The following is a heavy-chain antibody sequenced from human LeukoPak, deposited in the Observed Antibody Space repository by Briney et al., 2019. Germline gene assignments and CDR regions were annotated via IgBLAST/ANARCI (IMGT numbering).Heavy chain of an antibody. V-gene: IGHV3-74*01. CDR3: ARDMDGATTIDY. CDR1: GFTFSSYW. Sequence: GGCLRLSCAASGFTFSSYWMHWVRQAPGKGLVWVSRINTDGSSTSYADSVKGRFTISRDNAKNTLYLQMNSLRAEDTAVYYCARDMDGATTIDYWGQGTLVTVSS. CDR2: INTDGSST. D-gene: IGHD1-26*01. J-gene: IGHJ4*02.